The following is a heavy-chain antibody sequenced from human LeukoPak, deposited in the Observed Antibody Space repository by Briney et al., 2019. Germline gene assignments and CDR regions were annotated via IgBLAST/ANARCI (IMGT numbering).Heavy chain of an antibody. D-gene: IGHD5-24*01. J-gene: IGHJ2*01. CDR2: VSHTGISA. CDR3: AKDRDGYNAPRGWYFDL. CDR1: GFTFSSYA. V-gene: IGHV3-23*01. Sequence: GGSLRLSCAASGFTFSSYAMSWVRQAPGKGLEWVSGVSHTGISAYYADSVKGRFTISRDNSKNTLYLQMNSLRVEDTAKYYCAKDRDGYNAPRGWYFDLWGRGILVTVSS.